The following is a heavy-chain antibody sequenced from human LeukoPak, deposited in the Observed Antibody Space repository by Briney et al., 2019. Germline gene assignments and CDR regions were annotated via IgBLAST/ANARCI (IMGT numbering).Heavy chain of an antibody. CDR3: ARACSGGSCYPAGDYYYYGMDG. CDR2: ISSSSSYI. D-gene: IGHD2-15*01. Sequence: GGSLRLSCAASGFTFSSYSMNWVRQAPGNGLEWLSSISSSSSYIYYADSVKGRFTISRDNAKNSLYLQINSLRAEDTAVYYCARACSGGSCYPAGDYYYYGMDGWGKGTTVTVSS. V-gene: IGHV3-21*01. CDR1: GFTFSSYS. J-gene: IGHJ6*04.